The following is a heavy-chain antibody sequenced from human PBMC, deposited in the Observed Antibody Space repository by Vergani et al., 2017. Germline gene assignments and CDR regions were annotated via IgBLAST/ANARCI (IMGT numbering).Heavy chain of an antibody. CDR1: GYSFTSYW. CDR2: IDPSDSYT. J-gene: IGHJ6*02. D-gene: IGHD6-19*01. Sequence: EVQLVQSGAEVKKPGESLRISCKGSGYSFTSYWISWVRQMPGKGLEWMGRIDPSDSYTNYSPSFQGHVTISADKSISTAYLQWSSLKASDTAIYYCARQVTVAGKWWGPYYYYGMDVWGQGTTVTGSS. CDR3: ARQVTVAGKWWGPYYYYGMDV. V-gene: IGHV5-10-1*01.